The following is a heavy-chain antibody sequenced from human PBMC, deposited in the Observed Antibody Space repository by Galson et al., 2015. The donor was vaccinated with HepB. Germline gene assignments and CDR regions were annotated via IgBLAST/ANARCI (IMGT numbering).Heavy chain of an antibody. CDR3: ARHRKVVVPAAIGY. V-gene: IGHV6-1*01. Sequence: CAISGDSVSSDSATWNWIRQSPSRGLEWLGRTYYRSKWSNDYAVSVKSRITINPDTSKNQFSLKLSSVTAADTAVYYCARHRKVVVPAAIGYWGQGTLVTVSS. CDR1: GDSVSSDSAT. CDR2: TYYRSKWSN. J-gene: IGHJ4*02. D-gene: IGHD2-2*02.